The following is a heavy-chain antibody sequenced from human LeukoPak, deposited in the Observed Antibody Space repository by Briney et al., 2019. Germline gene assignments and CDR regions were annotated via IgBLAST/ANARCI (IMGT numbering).Heavy chain of an antibody. D-gene: IGHD3-3*01. CDR1: GFSFSSYE. J-gene: IGHJ4*02. Sequence: GGSLRLSCVASGFSFSSYEMNWVRQAPGKGLEWVSYISGSGNTIHYADSVKGRFTISRDNAKNSLFLQMNSLRAEDTAVYYCAKDGPYYDFWSGYWRYWGQGTLVTVSS. V-gene: IGHV3-48*03. CDR3: AKDGPYYDFWSGYWRY. CDR2: ISGSGNTI.